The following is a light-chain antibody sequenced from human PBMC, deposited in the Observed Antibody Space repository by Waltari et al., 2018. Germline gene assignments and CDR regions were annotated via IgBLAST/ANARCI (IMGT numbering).Light chain of an antibody. Sequence: DVVMTQSQLSLPVPLGQPASLSCRSGKSLLSSDGNTYFNWFQQRPGQSPRRLVYKVSNRDSGVPDRFSGSGSGTDFTLRISRVEAEDVGVYYCMQGTHWPWTFGQGTKVEIK. CDR1: KSLLSSDGNTY. CDR3: MQGTHWPWT. V-gene: IGKV2-30*01. J-gene: IGKJ1*01. CDR2: KVS.